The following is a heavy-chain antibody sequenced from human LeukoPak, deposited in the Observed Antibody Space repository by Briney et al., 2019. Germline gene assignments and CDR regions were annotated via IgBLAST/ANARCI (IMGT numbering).Heavy chain of an antibody. CDR2: INPNSGGT. D-gene: IGHD3-10*01. CDR3: AREYYYGSGSYFH. Sequence: ASVKVSCKASGYTFAGYDMHWVRQAPGQGLEWMGRINPNSGGTNYAQKFQGRVTMTRGTSISTAYMELSRLRSDDTAVYYCAREYYYGSGSYFHWGQGTLVTVSS. CDR1: GYTFAGYD. J-gene: IGHJ4*02. V-gene: IGHV1-2*06.